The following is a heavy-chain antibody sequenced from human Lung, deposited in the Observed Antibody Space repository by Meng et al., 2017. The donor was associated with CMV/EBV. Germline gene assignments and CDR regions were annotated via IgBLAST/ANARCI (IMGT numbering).Heavy chain of an antibody. V-gene: IGHV3-30*02. CDR2: IRYDGSNK. J-gene: IGHJ4*02. Sequence: GESXKISCAASGFTFSSYGMHWVRQAPGKGLEWVAFIRYDGSNKYYADSVKGRFTISRDNSKNTLYLQMNSLRAEDTAVYYCAKDYSFDYWGQGTLVTVSS. D-gene: IGHD1-26*01. CDR3: AKDYSFDY. CDR1: GFTFSSYG.